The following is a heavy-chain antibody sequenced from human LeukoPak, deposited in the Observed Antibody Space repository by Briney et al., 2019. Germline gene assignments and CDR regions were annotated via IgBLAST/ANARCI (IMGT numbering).Heavy chain of an antibody. V-gene: IGHV1-46*01. CDR2: INPSGGST. D-gene: IGHD3-22*01. Sequence: ASVKVSCKASGYTFTSYGISWVRQAPGQGLEWMGIINPSGGSTSYAQKFQGRVTITADESTSTAYMELSSLRSEDTAVYYCATLRTYYYDSSGRDNWFDPWGLGTLVTVSS. CDR3: ATLRTYYYDSSGRDNWFDP. J-gene: IGHJ5*02. CDR1: GYTFTSYG.